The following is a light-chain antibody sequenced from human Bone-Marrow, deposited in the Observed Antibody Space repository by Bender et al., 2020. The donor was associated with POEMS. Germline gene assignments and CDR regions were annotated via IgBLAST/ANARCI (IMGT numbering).Light chain of an antibody. CDR1: SGRSSYA. V-gene: IGLV4-69*01. CDR3: QSFDTSLSVRV. J-gene: IGLJ3*02. CDR2: LNSDGSH. Sequence: QLVLTQSPSASASLGASVNLTCTLSSGRSSYAIAWHQQQPEKGPRYLMKLNSDGSHTKGDGIPDRFSGSSSGAERYLTISSLHSEDEADYYCQSFDTSLSVRVFGGGTKLTVL.